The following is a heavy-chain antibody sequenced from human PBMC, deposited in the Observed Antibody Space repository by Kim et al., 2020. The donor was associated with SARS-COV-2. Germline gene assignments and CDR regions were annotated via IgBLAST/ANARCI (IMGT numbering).Heavy chain of an antibody. CDR1: GGSISSGGYY. CDR3: ARVGEGYGDYTGEYYYYMDV. V-gene: IGHV4-31*03. Sequence: SETLSLTCTVSGGSISSGGYYWSWIRQHPGKGLEWIGYIYYSGSTYYNPSLKSRVTISVDTSKNQFSLKLSSVTAADTAVYYCARVGEGYGDYTGEYYYYMDVWGKGTTVTVSS. D-gene: IGHD4-17*01. CDR2: IYYSGST. J-gene: IGHJ6*03.